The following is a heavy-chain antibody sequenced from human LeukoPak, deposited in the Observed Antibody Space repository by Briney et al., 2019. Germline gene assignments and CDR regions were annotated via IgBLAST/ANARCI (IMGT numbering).Heavy chain of an antibody. CDR2: INHSGST. Sequence: SETLSLTCAVCGGSFSGYYWSWIRQPPGKGLEWIGEINHSGSTNYNPSLKSRVTISVDTSKNQFSLKPSSVTAADTAVYYCARGRRYYDFWSGYAYWGQGTLVTVSS. J-gene: IGHJ4*02. CDR3: ARGRRYYDFWSGYAY. V-gene: IGHV4-34*01. D-gene: IGHD3-3*01. CDR1: GGSFSGYY.